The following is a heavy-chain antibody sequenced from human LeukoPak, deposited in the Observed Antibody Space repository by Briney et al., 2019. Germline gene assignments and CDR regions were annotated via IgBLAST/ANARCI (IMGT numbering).Heavy chain of an antibody. CDR2: IYYSGST. CDR1: GGSISSSSYY. V-gene: IGHV4-39*01. CDR3: ARHLRSPGFDL. J-gene: IGHJ2*01. Sequence: PSETLSLTCTVSGGSISSSSYYWGWIRQPPGKGLEWIGSIYYSGSTYYNPSLKGRVTISVDTSKNQFSLKLSSVTAADTAVYYCARHLRSPGFDLWGRGTLVTVSS.